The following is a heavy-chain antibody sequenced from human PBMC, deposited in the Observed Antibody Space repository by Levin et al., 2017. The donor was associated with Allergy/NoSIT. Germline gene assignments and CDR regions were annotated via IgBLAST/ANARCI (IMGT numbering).Heavy chain of an antibody. Sequence: GESLKISCKASGYTFTSYGISWVRQAPGQGLEWMGWISAYNGNTNYAQKLQGRVTMTTDTSTSTAYMELRSLRSDDTAVYYCARDPRNWGDDFWSGYRTFDYWGQGTLVTVSS. CDR1: GYTFTSYG. V-gene: IGHV1-18*01. CDR2: ISAYNGNT. CDR3: ARDPRNWGDDFWSGYRTFDY. D-gene: IGHD3-3*01. J-gene: IGHJ4*02.